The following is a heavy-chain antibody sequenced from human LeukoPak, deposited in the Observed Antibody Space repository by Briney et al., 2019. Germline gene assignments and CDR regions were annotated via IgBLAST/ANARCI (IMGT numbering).Heavy chain of an antibody. Sequence: PGGSLRLSCAASGFTFSSYWMSWVRQAPGKGLEWVANIKQDGSEKYYVDSVKGRFTISRDNAKNSLYLQMNSLRAEDTAVYYCARGVRRGPQYYFDYWGQGTLVTVSP. V-gene: IGHV3-7*01. CDR3: ARGVRRGPQYYFDY. CDR2: IKQDGSEK. CDR1: GFTFSSYW. D-gene: IGHD4-11*01. J-gene: IGHJ4*02.